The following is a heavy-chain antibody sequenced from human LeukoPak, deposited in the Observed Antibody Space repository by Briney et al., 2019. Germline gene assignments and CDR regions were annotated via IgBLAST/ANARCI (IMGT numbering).Heavy chain of an antibody. V-gene: IGHV4-39*01. CDR3: ARRAARPERYFDY. CDR2: IYYSGST. Sequence: SETLSLTCTVSGGSISSGSYYWGWIRQPPGKGLEWIGSIYYSGSTYYNPSLKSRVTISVDTSKTQFSLKLSSVTAADTAVYYCARRAARPERYFDYWGQGTLVTVSS. CDR1: GGSISSGSYY. J-gene: IGHJ4*02. D-gene: IGHD6-6*01.